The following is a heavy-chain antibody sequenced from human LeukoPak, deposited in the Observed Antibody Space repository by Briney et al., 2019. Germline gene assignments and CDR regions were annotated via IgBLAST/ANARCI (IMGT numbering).Heavy chain of an antibody. CDR3: ARVGSKWELPLLFDY. CDR2: IWYDGSKK. Sequence: GGSLRLSCAASGFSFSSYGMHWVRQAPGKGLEWVAVIWYDGSKKYYADSVKGRFTISRDNSKNTLYLQMNSLRAEDTAVYYCARVGSKWELPLLFDYWGQGTLVTVSS. V-gene: IGHV3-33*01. D-gene: IGHD1-26*01. CDR1: GFSFSSYG. J-gene: IGHJ4*02.